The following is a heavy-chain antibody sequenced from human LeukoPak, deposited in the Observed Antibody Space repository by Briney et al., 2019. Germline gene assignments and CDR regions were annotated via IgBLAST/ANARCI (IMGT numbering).Heavy chain of an antibody. V-gene: IGHV3-74*01. J-gene: IGHJ4*02. CDR1: GFTFSSYW. D-gene: IGHD5-18*01. Sequence: GGSLRLSCVASGFTFSSYWMHWVRQAPGKGLVWVSRISTDGSRTNYADSAKGRFTISRDNAKNTLYLQMNSLRAEDTAVYYCAKDLRGYSYGYVFDYWGQGTLVTVSS. CDR3: AKDLRGYSYGYVFDY. CDR2: ISTDGSRT.